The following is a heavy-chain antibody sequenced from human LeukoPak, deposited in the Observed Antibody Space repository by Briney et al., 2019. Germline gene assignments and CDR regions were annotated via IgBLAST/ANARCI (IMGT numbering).Heavy chain of an antibody. CDR2: INPNSGGT. CDR1: GYTFTGYY. V-gene: IGHV1-2*04. CDR3: DYQQGEGAFDI. Sequence: GASVKVSCKASGYTFTGYYMHWVRQAPGQGLEWMGWINPNSGGTNYAQKFQGWVTMTRDTSISTAYMELSRLRSDDTAVNYCDYQQGEGAFDIGGQGKMVTVSS. J-gene: IGHJ3*02. D-gene: IGHD2-2*01.